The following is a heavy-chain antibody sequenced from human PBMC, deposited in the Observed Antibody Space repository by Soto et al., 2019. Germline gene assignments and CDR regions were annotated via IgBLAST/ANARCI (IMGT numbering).Heavy chain of an antibody. Sequence: GESLKISCKGAGYRLDGAWIGWGRQIPGKGLEGVGIIKPGGSDLRYSPSFGGQVTISAAAAVNTAFLKWNSLRVEDTAIYYCAKKVSSGPGSQYFDYWGQGTLVTVSS. V-gene: IGHV5-51*01. CDR3: AKKVSSGPGSQYFDY. D-gene: IGHD3-10*01. CDR2: IKPGGSDL. J-gene: IGHJ4*02. CDR1: GYRLDGAW.